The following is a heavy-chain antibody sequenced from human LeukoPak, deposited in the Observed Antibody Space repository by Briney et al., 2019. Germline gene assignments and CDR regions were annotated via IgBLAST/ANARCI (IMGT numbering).Heavy chain of an antibody. D-gene: IGHD4-11*01. CDR1: GGSFSGYY. CDR3: ARDNPTVTVFDY. CDR2: INHSGST. V-gene: IGHV4-34*01. J-gene: IGHJ4*02. Sequence: SETLSLTCAVYGGSFSGYYWSWIRQPPGKGLEWIGEINHSGSTNYNPSLKSRVTISVDTSKNQFSLKLSSVTAADTAVYYCARDNPTVTVFDYWGRGTLVTVSS.